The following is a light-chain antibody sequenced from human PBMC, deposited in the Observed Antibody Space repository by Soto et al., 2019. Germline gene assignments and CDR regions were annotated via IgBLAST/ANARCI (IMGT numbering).Light chain of an antibody. V-gene: IGLV1-40*01. CDR3: QSYDSSLSGSV. J-gene: IGLJ3*02. Sequence: VLTQPPSVSGAPGQRVTISCTGSSSNIGAGYDVHWYQQLPGTAPKLLIYGNSNRPSGVPDRFSGSKSGTSASLAITGLQAEDEADYYCQSYDSSLSGSVFGGGTKMTVL. CDR2: GNS. CDR1: SSNIGAGYD.